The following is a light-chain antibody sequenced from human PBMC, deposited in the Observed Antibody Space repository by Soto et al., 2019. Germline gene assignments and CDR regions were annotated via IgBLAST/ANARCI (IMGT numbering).Light chain of an antibody. CDR2: EVS. J-gene: IGLJ2*01. CDR3: SSFAGNNNLV. V-gene: IGLV2-8*01. Sequence: QSALTQPPSAPGSPGQSVTISCTGTSSDVGGYNYVSWYQQHPGKAPKLMISEVSKRPSRVPDRFSGCKSANTASLTVSGLQAEDEADYYCSSFAGNNNLVFGGGTKVTVL. CDR1: SSDVGGYNY.